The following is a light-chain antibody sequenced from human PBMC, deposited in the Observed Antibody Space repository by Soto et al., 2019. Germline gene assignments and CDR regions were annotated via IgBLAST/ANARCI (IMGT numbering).Light chain of an antibody. Sequence: IQTPLSPSSLSASVEDRVTSTCLRRQSISSYLTWYQQKPGKAPKLLIYAASSLQSGIPSRFSGSGSGTDFTLTISSLEPEDFAVYYCQQYGNSPLTFGQGTRLDIK. CDR3: QQYGNSPLT. CDR1: QSISSY. J-gene: IGKJ5*01. CDR2: AAS. V-gene: IGKV1-39*01.